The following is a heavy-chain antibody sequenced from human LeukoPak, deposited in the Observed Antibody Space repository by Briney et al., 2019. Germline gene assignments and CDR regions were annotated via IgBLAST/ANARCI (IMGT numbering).Heavy chain of an antibody. Sequence: PGGSLRLSCAASGFTFSSYWMSWVRQAPGKGLEWVANIKQDGSEKYYVDSVKGRFTISRDNAKNSLYLQMNSLRAEDTAVYYCARDGKYSGYDYYFDYWGQGTLVTVSS. CDR1: GFTFSSYW. V-gene: IGHV3-7*01. CDR2: IKQDGSEK. J-gene: IGHJ4*02. D-gene: IGHD5-12*01. CDR3: ARDGKYSGYDYYFDY.